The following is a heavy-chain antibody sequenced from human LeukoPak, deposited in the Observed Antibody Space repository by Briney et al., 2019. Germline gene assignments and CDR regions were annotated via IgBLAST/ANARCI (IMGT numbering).Heavy chain of an antibody. CDR3: ARDLRNNSGSRRGAFDI. V-gene: IGHV1-2*06. J-gene: IGHJ3*02. D-gene: IGHD6-19*01. CDR1: GYTFTGYY. CDR2: INPNSGGT. Sequence: ASVKVSCKASGYTFTGYYMHWVRQAPGQGLEWMGRINPNSGGTNYAQKFQGRVTMTRDTSISTAYMELSRLRSDDTAVYYCARDLRNNSGSRRGAFDIWGQGTMVTVSS.